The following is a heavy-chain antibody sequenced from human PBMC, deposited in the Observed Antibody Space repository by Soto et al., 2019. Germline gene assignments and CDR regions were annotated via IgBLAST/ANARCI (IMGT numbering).Heavy chain of an antibody. CDR1: GYTFTNYD. CDR3: ARTAGDLDY. Sequence: QVQLVQSGAEVKKPGASVKVSCKTSGYTFTNYDIKWVRQATGQGLEWMRWTNPKSGYTGSAQKFQGRVTMTRDSSIRTAYMELHSLTSEDTAVYYCARTAGDLDYWGQGTLITVSS. CDR2: TNPKSGYT. J-gene: IGHJ4*02. V-gene: IGHV1-8*01. D-gene: IGHD4-17*01.